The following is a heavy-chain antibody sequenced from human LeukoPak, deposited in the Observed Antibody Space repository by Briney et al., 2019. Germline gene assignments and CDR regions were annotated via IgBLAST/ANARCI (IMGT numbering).Heavy chain of an antibody. V-gene: IGHV3-74*01. CDR1: GFTFSSYW. CDR2: IKSDGSST. J-gene: IGHJ4*02. CDR3: ARAYNSHFDY. Sequence: PGGSLRLSGAASGFTFSSYWMHWVRQAPGKGLVCVSRIKSDGSSTSYADSVKGRFTISRDDAKNTLYLQMNSLRAEDTAVYYCARAYNSHFDYWGQGALVTVSS. D-gene: IGHD1-1*01.